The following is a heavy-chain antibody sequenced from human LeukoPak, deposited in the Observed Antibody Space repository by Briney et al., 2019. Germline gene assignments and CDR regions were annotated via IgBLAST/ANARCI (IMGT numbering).Heavy chain of an antibody. CDR3: ARASLRCSRRPNWFDP. CDR1: GGSFSGYY. CDR2: INHSGST. V-gene: IGHV4-34*01. D-gene: IGHD4-17*01. J-gene: IGHJ5*02. Sequence: PSETLSLTCAVYGGSFSGYYWSWIRQPPGKGLEWIGEINHSGSTNYNPSLKSRVTISVDTSKNQFSLKLSSVTAADTAVYYCARASLRCSRRPNWFDPWGQGTPVTVSS.